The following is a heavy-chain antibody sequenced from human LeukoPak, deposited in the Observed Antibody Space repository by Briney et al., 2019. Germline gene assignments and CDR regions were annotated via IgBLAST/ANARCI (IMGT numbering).Heavy chain of an antibody. Sequence: SETLSLTCTVSGGSISSGDYYWSWIRQPPGKGLEWIGYIYYSGSTCYNPSLKSRVTISVDTSKTQFSLKLSSVTAADTAVYYCARGDYYYGMDVWGQGTTVTVSS. J-gene: IGHJ6*02. CDR3: ARGDYYYGMDV. V-gene: IGHV4-30-4*01. CDR2: IYYSGST. CDR1: GGSISSGDYY.